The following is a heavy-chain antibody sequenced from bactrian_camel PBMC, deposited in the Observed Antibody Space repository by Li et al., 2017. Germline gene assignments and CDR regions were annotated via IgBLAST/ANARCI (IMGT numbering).Heavy chain of an antibody. J-gene: IGHJ6*01. CDR3: ATGEPCAVVGTGALLGR. Sequence: HVQLVESGGGSVQAGGSLRLSCVASGYYEGLHCMAWFRQAPGKGREAVANIESYGSTTYAESVKGRFTISKDNAKNTLTLQMNSLKSEDTALYYCATGEPCAVVGTGALLGRWGQGTQVTVS. V-gene: IGHV3S55*01. CDR2: IESYGST. D-gene: IGHD6*01. CDR1: GYYEGLHC.